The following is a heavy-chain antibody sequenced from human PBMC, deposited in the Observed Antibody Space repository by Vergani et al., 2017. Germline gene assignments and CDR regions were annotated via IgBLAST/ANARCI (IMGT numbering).Heavy chain of an antibody. V-gene: IGHV2-5*02. CDR1: GFSLSTSGVG. D-gene: IGHD3-22*01. Sequence: QITLKESGPTLVKPTQTLTLTCTFSGFSLSTSGVGVGWIRQPPGKALEWLALIYWDDDKRYSPSLKSRLTITKDTSKNQVVLTMTNMDPVETATYYCARLPNNGSSGYLFDYWGQGTLVTVSS. CDR3: ARLPNNGSSGYLFDY. CDR2: IYWDDDK. J-gene: IGHJ4*02.